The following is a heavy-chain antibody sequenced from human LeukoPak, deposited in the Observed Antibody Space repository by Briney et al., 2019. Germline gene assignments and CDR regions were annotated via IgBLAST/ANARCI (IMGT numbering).Heavy chain of an antibody. V-gene: IGHV3-48*01. CDR3: ARDTKYAFDN. J-gene: IGHJ4*02. Sequence: PGGSLSLSCAASGFTLSSYSMNWVHQAPGKGLEWISYIGVSSGNTKYADSVKGRFTISGDKAKNSVYLQMNSLRVEDTAVYYCARDTKYAFDNWGQGTLVTVSS. CDR1: GFTLSSYS. CDR2: IGVSSGNT. D-gene: IGHD2-2*01.